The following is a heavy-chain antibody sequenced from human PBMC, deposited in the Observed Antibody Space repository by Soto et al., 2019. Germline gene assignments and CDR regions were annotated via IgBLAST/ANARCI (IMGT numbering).Heavy chain of an antibody. J-gene: IGHJ6*02. CDR3: ATLLIAVPTYYYYYGMDV. Sequence: QVQLVQSGAEVKKPGSSVKVSCKASGGTFSSYTISWVRQAPGQGLEWMGRIIPILGIANYAQKFKGRVTITADKSTSTAYMELSSLRSEDTAVYYCATLLIAVPTYYYYYGMDVWGQGTTVTVSS. D-gene: IGHD6-19*01. V-gene: IGHV1-69*02. CDR1: GGTFSSYT. CDR2: IIPILGIA.